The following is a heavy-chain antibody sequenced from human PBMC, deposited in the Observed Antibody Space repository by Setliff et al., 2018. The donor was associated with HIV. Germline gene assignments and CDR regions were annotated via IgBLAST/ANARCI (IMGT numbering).Heavy chain of an antibody. J-gene: IGHJ3*02. CDR2: INPTGGST. CDR3: ASAGAWQRNALDI. CDR1: GYSFTNHY. V-gene: IGHV1-46*01. D-gene: IGHD5-12*01. Sequence: VQVSCKPSGYSFTNHYMHWVRQAPGQGLEWMGVINPTGGSTRNTQKFQGRVAMTRDTFTSTVYMELSSLRSEDTAVYYCASAGAWQRNALDIWGQGTMVTVSS.